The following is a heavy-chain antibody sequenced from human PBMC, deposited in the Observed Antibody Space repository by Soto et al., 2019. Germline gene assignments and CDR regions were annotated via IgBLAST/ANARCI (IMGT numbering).Heavy chain of an antibody. CDR1: GGFISSSSYY. J-gene: IGHJ6*02. Sequence: PSETLSLTCTVSGGFISSSSYYWGWIRQPPGKGLEWIGSIYYSGSTYYNPSLKSRVTISVDTSKNQFSLKLSSVIAADTAVYYCATYYGDCPVDYYYGMDVWGQGTTVTVSS. V-gene: IGHV4-39*01. D-gene: IGHD4-17*01. CDR3: ATYYGDCPVDYYYGMDV. CDR2: IYYSGST.